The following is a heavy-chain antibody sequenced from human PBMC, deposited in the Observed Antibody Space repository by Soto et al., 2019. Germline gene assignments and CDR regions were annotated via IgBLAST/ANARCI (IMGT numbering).Heavy chain of an antibody. D-gene: IGHD1-20*01. CDR2: IKSKTDGGTT. J-gene: IGHJ6*03. V-gene: IGHV3-15*01. CDR1: GFTFSNAW. Sequence: EVQLVESGGGLVKPGGSLRLSCAASGFTFSNAWMSWVRQAPGKGLEWVGRIKSKTDGGTTDYAAPVKGRFTISRDDSKNTLYLQMNSLKTEDTAVYYCTTGGKGASYITGSDNYYYYMDVWGKGTTVTVSS. CDR3: TTGGKGASYITGSDNYYYYMDV.